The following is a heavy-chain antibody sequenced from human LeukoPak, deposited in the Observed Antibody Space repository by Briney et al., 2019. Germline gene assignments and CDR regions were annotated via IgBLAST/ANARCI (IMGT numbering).Heavy chain of an antibody. J-gene: IGHJ4*02. D-gene: IGHD1-26*01. CDR1: GGTFSSYA. V-gene: IGHV1-69*05. Sequence: SVKVSCKASGGTFSSYAISWVRQAPGQGLEWMGGIIPIFGTANYAQKFQGRVTITTDESTSTAYMELSSLRSEDTAVYYCASLHRLVGSTDDYWGQGTLVTVSS. CDR3: ASLHRLVGSTDDY. CDR2: IIPIFGTA.